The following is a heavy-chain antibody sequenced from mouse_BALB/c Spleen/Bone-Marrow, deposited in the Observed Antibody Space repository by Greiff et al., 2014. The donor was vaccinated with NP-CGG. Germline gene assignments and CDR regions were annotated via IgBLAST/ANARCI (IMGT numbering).Heavy chain of an antibody. D-gene: IGHD1-1*01. CDR1: GLNIKDTH. V-gene: IGHV14-3*02. CDR2: IDPANGNT. CDR3: SRDYGGTAWFAC. Sequence: VQLQQSGAELVKPGASVKLSCTASGLNIKDTHMHWVKHGPEQGLEWIGRIDPANGNTKYDPNFQGKATITANTSSNTAYLQLNSLTSEDTAVYYCSRDYGGTAWFACWGHGTLVTVSA. J-gene: IGHJ3*01.